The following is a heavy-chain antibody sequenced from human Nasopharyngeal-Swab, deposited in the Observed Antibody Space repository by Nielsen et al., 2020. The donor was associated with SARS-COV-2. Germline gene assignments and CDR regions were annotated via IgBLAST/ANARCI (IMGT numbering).Heavy chain of an antibody. D-gene: IGHD3-9*01. J-gene: IGHJ5*02. Sequence: SETLSLNCAVSGGSISSGGYSWSWIRQPPGKGLEWIGYIYHSGSTYYNPSLKSRVTISVDRSKNQFSLKLSSVTAADTAVYYCASSTVHYDILTGYGSDWFDPWGQGTLVTVSS. V-gene: IGHV4-30-2*01. CDR2: IYHSGST. CDR1: GGSISSGGYS. CDR3: ASSTVHYDILTGYGSDWFDP.